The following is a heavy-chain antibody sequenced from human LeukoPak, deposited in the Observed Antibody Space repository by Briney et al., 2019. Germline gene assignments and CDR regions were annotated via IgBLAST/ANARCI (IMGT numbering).Heavy chain of an antibody. Sequence: PSETLSLTCTVSGGSISSYYWSWIRQPPGKGLVCIGYIYYTGTTSYNPSLKSRVTMSVDTSKSQFSLNLSAVTAADTAVYYCARRYSSWSSFDYWGQGTLVTVSS. CDR2: IYYTGTT. J-gene: IGHJ4*02. CDR1: GGSISSYY. CDR3: ARRYSSWSSFDY. V-gene: IGHV4-59*01. D-gene: IGHD6-13*01.